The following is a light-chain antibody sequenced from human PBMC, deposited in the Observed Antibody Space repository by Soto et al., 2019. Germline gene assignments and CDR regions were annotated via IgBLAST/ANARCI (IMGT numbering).Light chain of an antibody. CDR3: SSYTSDNTYV. Sequence: QSALTQPASVPGSPGQSITISCSGTSSDVGGYNYVSWYQQHPGKAPRVMIYDVSNRPSGVSDRFSGSKSGNTATLTISGLQAEDEADYYCSSYTSDNTYVFASGTKVTVL. J-gene: IGLJ1*01. V-gene: IGLV2-14*03. CDR1: SSDVGGYNY. CDR2: DVS.